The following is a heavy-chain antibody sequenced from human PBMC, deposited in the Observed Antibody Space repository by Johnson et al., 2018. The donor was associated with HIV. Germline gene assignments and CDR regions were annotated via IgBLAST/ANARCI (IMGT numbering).Heavy chain of an antibody. J-gene: IGHJ3*02. CDR3: ARVRGGTGHGAFDI. CDR1: GFTFDDYG. Sequence: EVQLVESGGRVVRPGESLRLSCAASGFTFDDYGMSWVRQAPGKGLEWVSGIHWNGGSTGYADSVMGRFTISRDKAKNSLYLQMNSLRAEDTAVYYCARVRGGTGHGAFDIWGQGTMVTVSS. CDR2: IHWNGGST. V-gene: IGHV3-20*04.